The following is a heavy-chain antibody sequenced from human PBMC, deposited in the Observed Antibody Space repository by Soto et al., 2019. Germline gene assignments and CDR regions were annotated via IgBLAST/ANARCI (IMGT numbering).Heavy chain of an antibody. CDR2: ISAYNGNT. J-gene: IGHJ6*03. D-gene: IGHD3-10*01. Sequence: GASVKVSCKASGYTFTSYGISWVRQAPGQGLEWMGWISAYNGNTNYAQKLQGRVTMTTDTSTSTAYMELRSLRSDDTAVYYCARDAPKLPWFGELGDYYYYYMDVWGKGTTVTVSS. CDR1: GYTFTSYG. V-gene: IGHV1-18*01. CDR3: ARDAPKLPWFGELGDYYYYYMDV.